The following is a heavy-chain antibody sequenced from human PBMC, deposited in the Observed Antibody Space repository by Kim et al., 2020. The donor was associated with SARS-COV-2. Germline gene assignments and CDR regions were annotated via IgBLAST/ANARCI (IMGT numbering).Heavy chain of an antibody. V-gene: IGHV3-74*01. J-gene: IGHJ4*02. D-gene: IGHD6-19*01. CDR3: VRRRFTSVWSYFEF. CDR1: GFTFSNHC. Sequence: GGSLRLSCAASGFTFSNHCMHWVRQAPGKGLVWVSCINSNRTTTSYGDSVKGRFTISRDNAKNTLYLQMNSLRAEDTAVYYCVRRRFTSVWSYFEFWGEG. CDR2: INSNRTTT.